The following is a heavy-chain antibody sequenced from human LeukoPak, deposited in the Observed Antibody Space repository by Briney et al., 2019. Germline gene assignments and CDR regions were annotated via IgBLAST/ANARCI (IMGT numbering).Heavy chain of an antibody. J-gene: IGHJ5*02. D-gene: IGHD6-19*01. Sequence: PGGSLGLSCAASGFTFDDYAMHWVRQAPGKGLEWVSGISWNSGSIGYADSVKGRFTISRDNAKNSLCLQMNSLRAEDTALYYCAKGANVAVAGTYWFDPWGQGTLVTVSS. V-gene: IGHV3-9*01. CDR3: AKGANVAVAGTYWFDP. CDR2: ISWNSGSI. CDR1: GFTFDDYA.